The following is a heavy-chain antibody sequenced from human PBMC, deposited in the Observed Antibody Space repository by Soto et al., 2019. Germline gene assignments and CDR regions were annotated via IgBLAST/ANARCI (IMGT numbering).Heavy chain of an antibody. CDR3: AKAAPPVTIYPFDY. CDR2: ISFSGDST. CDR1: GFTFSNYA. J-gene: IGHJ4*02. D-gene: IGHD4-17*01. V-gene: IGHV3-23*01. Sequence: GGSLRLSCAASGFTFSNYAMSWVRQAPGKGLEWVSAISFSGDSTYYADSVKGRFTISRDNSKNTLSLQMNSLRAEDRAVYYCAKAAPPVTIYPFDYWGQGTLVTVSS.